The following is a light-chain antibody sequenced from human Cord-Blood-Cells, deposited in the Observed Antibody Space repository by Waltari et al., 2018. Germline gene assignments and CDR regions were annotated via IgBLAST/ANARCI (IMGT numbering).Light chain of an antibody. CDR2: YVS. V-gene: IGLV2-14*01. CDR3: SSYTSSSTPYV. CDR1: RSEVCGSNH. J-gene: IGLJ1*01. Sequence: QSALTQPASVSGSPGQSITISCPGTRSEVCGSNHVSLSQQHPGKAPKLMIYYVSNRHSGVSNRFSGSKSGNTASLTISGLQAEDEADYYCSSYTSSSTPYVFGTGTKVTVL.